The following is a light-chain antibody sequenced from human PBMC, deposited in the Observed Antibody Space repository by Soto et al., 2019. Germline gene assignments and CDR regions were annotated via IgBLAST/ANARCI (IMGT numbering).Light chain of an antibody. CDR3: SSYAGGTGVV. CDR2: EDI. J-gene: IGLJ2*01. Sequence: QSALTQPASVSASPGQSITISCTGTTSDVGKYNLVSWYQQHPGKAPKLMIYEDIERPSGVSNRFSGSKSGNTASLTISGLKTEDEADYYCSSYAGGTGVVFGGGTKLTVL. CDR1: TSDVGKYNL. V-gene: IGLV2-23*01.